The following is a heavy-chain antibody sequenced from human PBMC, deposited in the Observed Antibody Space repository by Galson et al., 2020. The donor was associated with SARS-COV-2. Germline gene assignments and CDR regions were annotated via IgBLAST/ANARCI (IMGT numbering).Heavy chain of an antibody. CDR1: GGSISSSDYY. Sequence: PSETLSLTCTVSGGSISSSDYYWSWIRQPPGKGLEWLGYIYYSGSTYYNPSLKSRVTISVDTSKNQFSLKLSSVTAADTAVYYCARAPFWPPHLDYWGQGTLVTVSS. CDR2: IYYSGST. D-gene: IGHD3-3*01. J-gene: IGHJ4*02. V-gene: IGHV4-30-4*01. CDR3: ARAPFWPPHLDY.